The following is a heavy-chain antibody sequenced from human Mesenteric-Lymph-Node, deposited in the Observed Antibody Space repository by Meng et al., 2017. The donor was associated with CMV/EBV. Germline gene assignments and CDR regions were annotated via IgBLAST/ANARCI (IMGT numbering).Heavy chain of an antibody. CDR1: GFTFSSYS. D-gene: IGHD5-18*01. CDR2: ISSSSSYL. J-gene: IGHJ3*02. Sequence: GESLKISCAASGFTFSSYSMNWVRQAPGKGLEWVSSISSSSSYLYYADSVKGRFTISRDNAKNSLYLQMNSLRAEDTAVYYCARDGGYSYGSSAFDIWGQGTMVTVSS. V-gene: IGHV3-21*01. CDR3: ARDGGYSYGSSAFDI.